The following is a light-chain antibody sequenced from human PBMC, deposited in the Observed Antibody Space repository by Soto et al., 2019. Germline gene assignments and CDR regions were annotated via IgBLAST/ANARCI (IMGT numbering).Light chain of an antibody. Sequence: DVVMTQSPLSLPVPLGQPASIXXRSXQSLVYRDGNTYVNWVQQRPGPSPRXXLYEVSNRDSGVPDRFSGSGAGTDFTLKSSRVEAEDVGVYYCKQGTHWPITFGQGTRLEIK. CDR3: KQGTHWPIT. CDR2: EVS. CDR1: QSLVYRDGNTY. J-gene: IGKJ5*01. V-gene: IGKV2-30*01.